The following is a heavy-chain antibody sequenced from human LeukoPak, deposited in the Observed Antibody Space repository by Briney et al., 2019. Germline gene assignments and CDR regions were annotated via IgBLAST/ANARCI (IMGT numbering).Heavy chain of an antibody. CDR1: GFTFDDYA. CDR3: ARDSGSYSRTFDY. D-gene: IGHD1-26*01. Sequence: GGSLRLSCAASGFTFDDYAMHWVRQAPGKGLEWVSSISSSSSYIYYADSVKGRFTISRDNAKNSLYLQMDSLRADDTAVYYCARDSGSYSRTFDYWGQGTLVTVSS. J-gene: IGHJ4*02. CDR2: ISSSSSYI. V-gene: IGHV3-21*01.